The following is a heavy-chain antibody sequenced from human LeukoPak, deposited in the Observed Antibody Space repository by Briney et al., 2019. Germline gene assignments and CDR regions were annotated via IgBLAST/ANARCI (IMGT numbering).Heavy chain of an antibody. J-gene: IGHJ4*02. CDR3: ARDRCSGGSCYPTLKY. CDR2: ISAYNGNT. V-gene: IGHV1-18*01. CDR1: GYTFTSYG. Sequence: ASVKVSCKASGYTFTSYGISWVRQAPGQGLEWMGWISAYNGNTNYAQKLQGRVTMTTDTSTSTACMELRSLRSDDTAVYYCARDRCSGGSCYPTLKYWGQGTLVTVSS. D-gene: IGHD2-15*01.